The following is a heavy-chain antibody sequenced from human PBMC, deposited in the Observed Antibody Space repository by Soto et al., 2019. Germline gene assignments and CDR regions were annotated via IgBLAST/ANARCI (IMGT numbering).Heavy chain of an antibody. D-gene: IGHD6-13*01. CDR3: ATHNIAAAGYFDY. J-gene: IGHJ4*02. Sequence: ASVKVSCKVSGYTLTELSIHWVRQAPGKGLEWMGGFDPEDGETIYAQKFQGRVTMTEDTSTDTAYMELSSLRSEDTAVYYCATHNIAAAGYFDYWGQGTLVTVSS. CDR2: FDPEDGET. V-gene: IGHV1-24*01. CDR1: GYTLTELS.